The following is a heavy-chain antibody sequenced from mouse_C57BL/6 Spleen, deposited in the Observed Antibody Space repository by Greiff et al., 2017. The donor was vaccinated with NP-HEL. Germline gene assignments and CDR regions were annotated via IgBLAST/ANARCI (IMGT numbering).Heavy chain of an antibody. CDR2: IYPGDGDT. CDR1: GYAFSSSW. CDR3: ARTPVLLRFSWYFDV. Sequence: QVQLQQSGPELVKPGASVKISCKASGYAFSSSWMNWVKQRPGKGLEWIGRIYPGDGDTNYNGKFKGKATLTEDKSSSTAYMQLSSLTSEDSAVYFCARTPVLLRFSWYFDVWGTGTTVTVSS. J-gene: IGHJ1*03. V-gene: IGHV1-82*01. D-gene: IGHD1-1*01.